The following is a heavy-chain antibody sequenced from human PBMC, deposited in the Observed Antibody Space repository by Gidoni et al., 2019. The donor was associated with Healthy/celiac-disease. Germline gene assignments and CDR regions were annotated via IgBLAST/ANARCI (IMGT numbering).Heavy chain of an antibody. CDR1: GFTFSSYA. V-gene: IGHV3-23*01. Sequence: EVQLLESGGGLVQPGGSLRLSCAASGFTFSSYAMSWVRQAPGKGLEWVSAISGSGGSTYYADSVKGRFTISRDNYKNTLYLQMNSLRAEDTAVYYCAKDEGGYSSSWAGVFFDYWGQGTLVTVSS. CDR2: ISGSGGST. D-gene: IGHD6-13*01. J-gene: IGHJ4*02. CDR3: AKDEGGYSSSWAGVFFDY.